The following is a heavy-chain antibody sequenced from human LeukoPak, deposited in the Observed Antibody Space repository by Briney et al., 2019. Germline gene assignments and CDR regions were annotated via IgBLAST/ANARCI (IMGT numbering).Heavy chain of an antibody. CDR2: ISWNSGSI. V-gene: IGHV3-9*01. D-gene: IGHD3-3*01. CDR3: ARGFDYDFWSGYPSFDY. CDR1: GFTFDDYA. J-gene: IGHJ4*02. Sequence: GGSLRLSCAASGFTFDDYAMHWVRQAPGKGLEWVSGISWNSGSIGYADSVKGRFTISRDNAKNSLYLQMNSLRAEDTAVYYCARGFDYDFWSGYPSFDYWGQGTLVTVSS.